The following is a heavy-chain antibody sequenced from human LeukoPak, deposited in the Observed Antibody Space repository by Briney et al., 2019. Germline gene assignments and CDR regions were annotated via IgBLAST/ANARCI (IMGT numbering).Heavy chain of an antibody. CDR2: IRHDGSNK. Sequence: GGSLRLSCAASGFTFSSYGMHWVRQAPGKGLEWVAFIRHDGSNKYYADSVKGRFTISRDNSKNTLYLQMNSLRSEDTAVYYCARRSSRYFDSDYWGQGTLVTVSS. J-gene: IGHJ4*02. V-gene: IGHV3-30*02. CDR3: ARRSSRYFDSDY. D-gene: IGHD3-9*01. CDR1: GFTFSSYG.